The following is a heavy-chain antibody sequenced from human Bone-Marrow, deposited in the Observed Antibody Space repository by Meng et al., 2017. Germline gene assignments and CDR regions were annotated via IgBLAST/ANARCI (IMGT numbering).Heavy chain of an antibody. V-gene: IGHV4-34*01. Sequence: QGQLRRGGARRLEPWGTLSLTCAVYGGAFSGYYWSWIRQPPGKGLEWIGEINHSGSTNYNPSLKSRVTISVDTSKNQFSLKLSSVTAADTAVYYCARGVASPIFSTVVTPAFDYWGQGTLVTVSS. CDR2: INHSGST. CDR1: GGAFSGYY. D-gene: IGHD4-23*01. J-gene: IGHJ4*02. CDR3: ARGVASPIFSTVVTPAFDY.